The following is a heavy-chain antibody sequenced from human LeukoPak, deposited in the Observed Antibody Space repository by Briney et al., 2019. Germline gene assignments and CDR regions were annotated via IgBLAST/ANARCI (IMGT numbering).Heavy chain of an antibody. V-gene: IGHV3-21*01. D-gene: IGHD6-13*01. Sequence: GGSLRLSCAASGFTFSSYSMNWVRQAPGKGLEWVSSISSSSYIYYADSVKGRFTISRDNAKNSLYLQMNSLRAEDTAVYYCARDDVAAAGIPYYYYGMDVWGQGTTVTVSS. CDR1: GFTFSSYS. J-gene: IGHJ6*02. CDR3: ARDDVAAAGIPYYYYGMDV. CDR2: ISSSSYI.